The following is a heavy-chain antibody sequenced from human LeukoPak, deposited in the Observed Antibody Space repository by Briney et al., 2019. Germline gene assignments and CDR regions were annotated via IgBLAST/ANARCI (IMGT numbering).Heavy chain of an antibody. CDR3: ARGGIRLGVAAAGTSPSLGDFQH. V-gene: IGHV1-69*04. Sequence: ASVKVSCKASGGTFSSYAISWVRQAPGQGLEWMGRIIPILGIANYAQKFQGRVTITADKSTSTAYMELSSLRSEDTAVYYCARGGIRLGVAAAGTSPSLGDFQHWGQGTLVTVSS. CDR2: IIPILGIA. CDR1: GGTFSSYA. D-gene: IGHD6-13*01. J-gene: IGHJ1*01.